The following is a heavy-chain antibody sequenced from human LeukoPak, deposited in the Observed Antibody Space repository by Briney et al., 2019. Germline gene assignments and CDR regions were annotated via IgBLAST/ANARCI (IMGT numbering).Heavy chain of an antibody. Sequence: ASVKVSCKASGYTFTNYHINWVPQATGQGLEWMGWMNPNNGDSVYAQRFQGRVTITRDTSISTSYMELRSLRSDDTAVYFCARTTSFTASGYDYWGQGTLVTVSS. J-gene: IGHJ4*02. CDR3: ARTTSFTASGYDY. CDR2: MNPNNGDS. D-gene: IGHD6-25*01. V-gene: IGHV1-8*03. CDR1: GYTFTNYH.